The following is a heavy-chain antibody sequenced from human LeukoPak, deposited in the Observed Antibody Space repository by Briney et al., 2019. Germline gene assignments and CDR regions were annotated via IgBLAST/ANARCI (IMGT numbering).Heavy chain of an antibody. J-gene: IGHJ3*02. CDR3: ARDDRGGSGTYYCAFDI. V-gene: IGHV3-66*02. D-gene: IGHD3-10*01. CDR1: EFTVSNYY. Sequence: GGSLRLSCVASEFTVSNYYMSWVRQAPGKGLEWVSFISGGGSTYYTDSVKGRFTIARDNSSNTVYLQMNTLRPEYTAVYYWARDDRGGSGTYYCAFDIDGLGTGVTV. CDR2: ISGGGST.